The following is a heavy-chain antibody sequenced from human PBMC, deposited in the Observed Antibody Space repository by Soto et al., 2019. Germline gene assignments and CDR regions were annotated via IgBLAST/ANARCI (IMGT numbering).Heavy chain of an antibody. Sequence: PGGSLSLYSAASGFAFNDYAMNWVRQARGKGLERVSHISGSGVRTEYAESVKGRFSISKDRVDNTLYLHISSLRAEDTPLYFCAKEGPYTNSWSTAGYLQHWGLGTQGTVAS. CDR2: ISGSGVRT. D-gene: IGHD2-2*02. V-gene: IGHV3-23*01. CDR1: GFAFNDYA. CDR3: AKEGPYTNSWSTAGYLQH. J-gene: IGHJ1*01.